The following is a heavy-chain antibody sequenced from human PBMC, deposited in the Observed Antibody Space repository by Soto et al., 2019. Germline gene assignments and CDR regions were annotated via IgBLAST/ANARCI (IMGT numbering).Heavy chain of an antibody. D-gene: IGHD2-2*02. CDR1: GGTFSSYA. CDR3: ARDKKIVVVPAAIGDYYYYGMDF. V-gene: IGHV1-69*01. CDR2: IIPIFGTA. Sequence: QVQLVQSGAEVKKPGSSVKVSCKASGGTFSSYAISWVRQAPGQGLEWMGGIIPIFGTANYAQKFQGRVTITADESTSTAYMELSSLRSEDTAVYYCARDKKIVVVPAAIGDYYYYGMDFWGQGTTVTVSS. J-gene: IGHJ6*02.